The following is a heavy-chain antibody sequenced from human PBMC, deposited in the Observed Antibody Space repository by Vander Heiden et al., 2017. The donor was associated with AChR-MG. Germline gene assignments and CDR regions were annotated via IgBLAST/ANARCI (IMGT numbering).Heavy chain of an antibody. CDR2: IYYSGST. J-gene: IGHJ6*03. D-gene: IGHD4-17*01. CDR1: GASISSGGYY. Sequence: QVQLQESGPGLVKPSQTLSLTCTVSGASISSGGYYWSWIRQHPGKGLEWIGYIYYSGSTYYNPSLKSRVTISVDTSKNQFSLKLSSVTAADTAVYYCARDAYDYGDYESYYYYMDVWGKGTTVTVSS. V-gene: IGHV4-31*03. CDR3: ARDAYDYGDYESYYYYMDV.